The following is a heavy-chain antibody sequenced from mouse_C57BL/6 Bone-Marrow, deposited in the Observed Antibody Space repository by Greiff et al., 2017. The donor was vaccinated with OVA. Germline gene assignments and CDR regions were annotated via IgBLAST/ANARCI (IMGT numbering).Heavy chain of an antibody. J-gene: IGHJ2*01. V-gene: IGHV1-61*01. Sequence: VQLQQPGAELVRPGSSVKLSCKASGYTFTSYWMDWVKQRPGQGLAWIGNIYPSDSETHYNQKFKDKATLTVDKSSSTAYMQLSSLTSEDSAVYYCARSSYYRGYFDYWGQGTTLTVSS. CDR1: GYTFTSYW. D-gene: IGHD2-14*01. CDR2: IYPSDSET. CDR3: ARSSYYRGYFDY.